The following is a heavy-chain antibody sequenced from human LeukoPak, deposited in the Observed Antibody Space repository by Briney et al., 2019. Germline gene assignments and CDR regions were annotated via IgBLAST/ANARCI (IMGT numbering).Heavy chain of an antibody. CDR1: GFTFSSYA. J-gene: IGHJ4*02. CDR2: ISGSGGST. V-gene: IGHV3-23*01. D-gene: IGHD5-18*01. Sequence: PGGSLRLSCAASGFTFSSYAMSWVRQAPGKGLEWVSAISGSGGSTYYADSVKGRFTISRDNFKNTLYLQMNSLRAEDTAVYYCAKGNSGYSYGYFDYWGQGTLVTVSS. CDR3: AKGNSGYSYGYFDY.